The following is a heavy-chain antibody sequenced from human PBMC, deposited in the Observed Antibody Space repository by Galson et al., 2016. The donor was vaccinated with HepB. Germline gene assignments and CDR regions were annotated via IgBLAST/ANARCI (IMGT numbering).Heavy chain of an antibody. J-gene: IGHJ4*02. CDR3: SGDDYSNSFDY. V-gene: IGHV4-39*01. CDR2: LYYSGST. D-gene: IGHD3-16*01. CDR1: GGSISGSNYY. Sequence: SETLSLTCTVSGGSISGSNYYWGWIRQPPGKGLEWIGSLYYSGSTYYSPSLQSRVTISVDTSKNQLSLKLTSVTAADTAVYYCSGDDYSNSFDYWGQGTLVTVSS.